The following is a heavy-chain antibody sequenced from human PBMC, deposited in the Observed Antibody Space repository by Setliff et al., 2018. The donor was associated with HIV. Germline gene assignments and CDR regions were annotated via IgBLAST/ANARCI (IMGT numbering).Heavy chain of an antibody. CDR2: ITGSGGST. CDR3: AKASRGEYYDNSGFFVTYFDY. V-gene: IGHV3-23*01. Sequence: GGSLRLSCAASGFTFSYYWMTWVRQAPGKGLEWVSGITGSGGSTYYADSVKGRSTISRDNSGDTLYLHINSLRAEDTAVYYCAKASRGEYYDNSGFFVTYFDYWGQGKLVTVSS. D-gene: IGHD3-22*01. J-gene: IGHJ4*02. CDR1: GFTFSYYW.